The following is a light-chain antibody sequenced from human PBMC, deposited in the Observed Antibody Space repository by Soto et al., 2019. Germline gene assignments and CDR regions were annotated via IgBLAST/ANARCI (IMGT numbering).Light chain of an antibody. CDR2: GAS. V-gene: IGKV3-11*01. J-gene: IGKJ1*01. CDR3: HQHRYWPPWM. CDR1: QNVRTF. Sequence: EVVLTQSPATLSLSPGERATLSCRASQNVRTFLDWYQQKPGQAPRLLIYGASNRATGIPARFSGSGSGTAFTLTNGSLDAEDFAVQYCHQHRYWPPWMFCQGTRLDIQ.